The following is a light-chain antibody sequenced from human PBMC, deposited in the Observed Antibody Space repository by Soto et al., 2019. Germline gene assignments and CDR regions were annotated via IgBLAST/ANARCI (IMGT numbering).Light chain of an antibody. J-gene: IGKJ2*01. Sequence: EIVLTQSPGTLSLSPGERATLSCRASQSVSSSYLAWYQQKPGQAPRLLIYGASSRATGIPDRLSGSGSGTDFTLTISRLEPEDLAVYYCQQYGSSYTFGQETKLEIK. CDR2: GAS. CDR1: QSVSSSY. CDR3: QQYGSSYT. V-gene: IGKV3-20*01.